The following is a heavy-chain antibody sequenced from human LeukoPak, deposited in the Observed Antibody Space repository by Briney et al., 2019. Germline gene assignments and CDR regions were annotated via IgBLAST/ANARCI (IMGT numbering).Heavy chain of an antibody. CDR2: ISGSGGST. J-gene: IGHJ4*02. V-gene: IGHV3-23*01. CDR3: AKSSYYDFWSGPDY. Sequence: TGGSLRLSCAASGFTFSSYAMSWVRQAPGKGLEWVSAISGSGGSTYYADSVKGRFTISRDNSKNTLYLQMNSLRAEDTAVYYCAKSSYYDFWSGPDYWGQGTLVTVSS. CDR1: GFTFSSYA. D-gene: IGHD3-3*01.